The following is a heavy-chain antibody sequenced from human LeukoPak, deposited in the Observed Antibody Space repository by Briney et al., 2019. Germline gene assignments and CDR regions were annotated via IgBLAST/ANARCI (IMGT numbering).Heavy chain of an antibody. Sequence: ASVKVSCTASGYTFSSYNITRVRQGPAQGLERMRWMNPNSGHTGYAQKVQGRVTMTRNTSISTAYMELSSLRSEDTAVYYCARVRGSYYYYGMDVWGQGTTVTVSS. V-gene: IGHV1-8*01. J-gene: IGHJ6*02. D-gene: IGHD2-15*01. CDR2: MNPNSGHT. CDR3: ARVRGSYYYYGMDV. CDR1: GYTFSSYN.